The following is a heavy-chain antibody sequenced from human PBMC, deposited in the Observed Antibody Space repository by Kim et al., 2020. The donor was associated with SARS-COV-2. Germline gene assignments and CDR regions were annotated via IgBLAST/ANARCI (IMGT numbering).Heavy chain of an antibody. Sequence: GGSLRLSCAASGFTFSSYWIHWVRQAPGKGLVWVSDINGDGTETRYADSVKGRFTISRDNAKNTVYLQMNSLRGEDTAVHYCGCIIAADTGGQGTLVTVS. CDR3: GCIIAADT. D-gene: IGHD6-13*01. V-gene: IGHV3-74*01. CDR1: GFTFSSYW. J-gene: IGHJ4*02. CDR2: INGDGTET.